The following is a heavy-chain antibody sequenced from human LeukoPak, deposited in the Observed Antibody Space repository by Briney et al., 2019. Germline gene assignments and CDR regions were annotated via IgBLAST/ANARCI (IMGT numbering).Heavy chain of an antibody. J-gene: IGHJ4*02. V-gene: IGHV3-23*01. Sequence: GGSLRLSCAASGFTFSSYAMNWVRKAPGKGLEWVSVISASGASTYNADSVKGRFTISRDNSKNTLYLQMNSLRVEDTALYFCAKGVSTRPLYYFDYWGQGTLVTVSS. CDR1: GFTFSSYA. D-gene: IGHD6-6*01. CDR2: ISASGAST. CDR3: AKGVSTRPLYYFDY.